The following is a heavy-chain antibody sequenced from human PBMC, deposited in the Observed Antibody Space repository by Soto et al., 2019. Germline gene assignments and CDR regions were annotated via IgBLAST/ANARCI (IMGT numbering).Heavy chain of an antibody. J-gene: IGHJ4*02. V-gene: IGHV4-39*01. Sequence: SETLSLTCTVSGGSISSSSYYWGWIRQPPGKGLEWIGSIYYSGSTYYNPSLKSRVTISVDTSKNQFSLKLSSVTAADTAVYYCARLGSSGWYVEDYWGQGTLVTVSS. CDR3: ARLGSSGWYVEDY. D-gene: IGHD6-19*01. CDR2: IYYSGST. CDR1: GGSISSSSYY.